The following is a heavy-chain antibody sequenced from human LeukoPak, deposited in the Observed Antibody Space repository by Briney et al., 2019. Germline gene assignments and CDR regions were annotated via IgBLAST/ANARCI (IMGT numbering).Heavy chain of an antibody. Sequence: SQTLSLTCTVSGGSISSGDYYWSWIRQPPGKGLELIGYIYYSGSTYYNPSLKSRVTISVDTSKNQFSLKLSSVTAADTAVYYCARNSGSLPYYYYYYMDVWGKGTTVTVSS. D-gene: IGHD1-26*01. J-gene: IGHJ6*03. V-gene: IGHV4-30-4*08. CDR1: GGSISSGDYY. CDR2: IYYSGST. CDR3: ARNSGSLPYYYYYYMDV.